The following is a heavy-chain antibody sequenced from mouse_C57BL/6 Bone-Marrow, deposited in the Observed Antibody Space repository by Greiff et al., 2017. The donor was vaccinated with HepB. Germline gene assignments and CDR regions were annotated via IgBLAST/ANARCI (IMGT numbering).Heavy chain of an antibody. Sequence: QVQLQQSGAELVRPGTSVKLSCKASGYTFTSYWMHWVKQRPGQGLEWIGVIDPSDSYTNYNQKFKGKATLTVDTSSSTAYMQLSSLTSEDAAVYYCARSRYYGSSYGYYAMDYWGQGTSVTVSS. CDR2: IDPSDSYT. J-gene: IGHJ4*01. D-gene: IGHD1-1*01. V-gene: IGHV1-59*01. CDR3: ARSRYYGSSYGYYAMDY. CDR1: GYTFTSYW.